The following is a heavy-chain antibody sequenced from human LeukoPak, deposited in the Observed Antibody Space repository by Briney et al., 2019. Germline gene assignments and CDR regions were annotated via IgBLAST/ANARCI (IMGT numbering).Heavy chain of an antibody. CDR1: GGSISSSSYY. CDR2: IFNSGST. CDR3: AMVGSAYGSGAVDY. J-gene: IGHJ4*02. D-gene: IGHD6-19*01. Sequence: SETLSLTCTVSGGSISSSSYYWGWIRQPPGKGLEWIGSIFNSGSTLYNPSLKGRVTVSVDTSKNQFSLKLSSVTAADTAVYYCAMVGSAYGSGAVDYWGQGTLVTVSS. V-gene: IGHV4-39*01.